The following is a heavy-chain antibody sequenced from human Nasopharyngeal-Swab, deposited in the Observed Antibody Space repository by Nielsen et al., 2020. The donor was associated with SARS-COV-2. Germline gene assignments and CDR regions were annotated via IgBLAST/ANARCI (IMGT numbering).Heavy chain of an antibody. D-gene: IGHD6-19*01. Sequence: SETLSPTCAAYGGSFSGYYWSWIRQPPGKGLEWIGEINHSGSTNYNPSLKSRVTISVDTSKNQFSLKLSSVTAADTAVYYCARGRVGGWYYYWGQGTLVTVSS. CDR2: INHSGST. J-gene: IGHJ4*02. CDR1: GGSFSGYY. CDR3: ARGRVGGWYYY. V-gene: IGHV4-34*01.